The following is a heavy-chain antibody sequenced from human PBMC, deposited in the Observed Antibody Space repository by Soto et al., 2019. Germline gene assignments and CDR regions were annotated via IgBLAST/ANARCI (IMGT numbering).Heavy chain of an antibody. Sequence: QVQLVQSGAEVKKPGTSAKVSCKASGYTFTRYYIHWVRQAPGQGPEWMGIINPSGGTASYAQKFQGRVTMTRDTSTTTVYMELSSLRSDDTAVYYCARDQVVGATLGRFEYWGQGTLVTVSS. CDR3: ARDQVVGATLGRFEY. V-gene: IGHV1-46*01. CDR2: INPSGGTA. CDR1: GYTFTRYY. J-gene: IGHJ4*02. D-gene: IGHD1-26*01.